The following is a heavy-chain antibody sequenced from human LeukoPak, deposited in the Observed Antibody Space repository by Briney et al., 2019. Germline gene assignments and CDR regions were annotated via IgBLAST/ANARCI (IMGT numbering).Heavy chain of an antibody. CDR3: SRDLGATVTYYYFDY. D-gene: IGHD4-17*01. CDR1: GFAFSIYS. J-gene: IGHJ4*02. V-gene: IGHV3-21*01. CDR2: ISTSSSYI. Sequence: PGGSLRLSCAASGFAFSIYSMNWVRQAPGKGLEWVSPISTSSSYIYYADSVKGRFTISRDNAKNSLFLQMNSLRVEDTAVYYCSRDLGATVTYYYFDYWGQGTLVTVS.